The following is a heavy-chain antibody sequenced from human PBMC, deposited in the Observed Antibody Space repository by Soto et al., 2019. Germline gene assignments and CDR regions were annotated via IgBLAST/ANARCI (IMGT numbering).Heavy chain of an antibody. CDR2: LYNSGST. CDR3: VRDLWGYCGTDCNPLDV. D-gene: IGHD2-21*02. J-gene: IGHJ6*02. CDR1: GGSIRSYY. V-gene: IGHV4-59*01. Sequence: QVRLQESGPGLVKPSETLSLTCTVSGGSIRSYYWSWIRQAPGKGLEWMGYLYNSGSTVYNPSLKSRITISVDTSKNHFSLKLNSVTAADTAVYYCVRDLWGYCGTDCNPLDVWGQGTTVSVSS.